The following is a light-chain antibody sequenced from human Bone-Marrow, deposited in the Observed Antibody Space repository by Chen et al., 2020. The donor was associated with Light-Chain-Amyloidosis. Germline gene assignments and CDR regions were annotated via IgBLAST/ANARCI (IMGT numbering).Light chain of an antibody. Sequence: SYELTQPPSVSVSPGQTARITCSGDDLPTKYAYWYQQKPGQAPVLVIHRDTERPSGISELFSGSSSGTTATLTISGVQAEDEADYHCQSADSSGTYEVICGGGTKLTVL. CDR1: DLPTKY. J-gene: IGLJ2*01. V-gene: IGLV3-25*03. CDR2: RDT. CDR3: QSADSSGTYEVI.